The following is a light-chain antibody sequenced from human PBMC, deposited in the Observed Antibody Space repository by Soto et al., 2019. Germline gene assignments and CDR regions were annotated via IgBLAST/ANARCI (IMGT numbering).Light chain of an antibody. CDR2: GNS. V-gene: IGLV1-40*01. J-gene: IGLJ1*01. Sequence: QSVLTQPPSVSGAPGQRVTISCTGSSSNIGAGYDVHWYQQLPGTAPKLLIYGNSNRPSGVPDRFSGSKSGTSASLAIPGLQAEDEADYYCQSYDSSLSGWVFGTGTKLTVL. CDR3: QSYDSSLSGWV. CDR1: SSNIGAGYD.